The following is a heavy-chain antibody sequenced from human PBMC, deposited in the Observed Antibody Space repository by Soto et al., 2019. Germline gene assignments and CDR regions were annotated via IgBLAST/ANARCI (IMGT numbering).Heavy chain of an antibody. V-gene: IGHV4-30-2*01. CDR3: ARGGYSYFNWFDP. CDR1: GGSISSGGYS. J-gene: IGHJ5*02. D-gene: IGHD5-18*01. Sequence: QLQLQESGSGMVKPSQTLSLTCAVSGGSISSGGYSWSWIRQPPGKGLEWIGYIYHSGSTYYNPSLKRRVTISVDRSKNQFSLKLSSVTAADTAVYYCARGGYSYFNWFDPWGQGTLVTVSS. CDR2: IYHSGST.